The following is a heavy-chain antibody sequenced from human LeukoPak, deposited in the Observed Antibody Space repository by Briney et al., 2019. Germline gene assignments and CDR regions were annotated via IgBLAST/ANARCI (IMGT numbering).Heavy chain of an antibody. CDR2: ISYDGSNK. CDR1: GFTFSSYA. CDR3: AREEAIGGGAFDI. V-gene: IGHV3-30*09. J-gene: IGHJ3*02. Sequence: PGGSLRLSCAASGFTFSSYAMHWVRQAPGKGLEWVAVISYDGSNKYYADSVKGRFAISRDNSKNTLYLQMNSLRAEDTAVYYCAREEAIGGGAFDIWGQGTMVTVSS. D-gene: IGHD1-26*01.